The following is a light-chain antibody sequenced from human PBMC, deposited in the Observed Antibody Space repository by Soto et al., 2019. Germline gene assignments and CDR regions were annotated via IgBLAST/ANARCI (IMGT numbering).Light chain of an antibody. CDR1: HSVSST. Sequence: EIVMTQSPATLSVSPGVRATLSCRASHSVSSTLAWYQQKPGQAPRLLIYGASNRATGIPDRFSGSGSGTDFTLTISRLEPEDFAVYYCQQYGSSGTFGQGTKVDIK. J-gene: IGKJ1*01. CDR2: GAS. V-gene: IGKV3-20*01. CDR3: QQYGSSGT.